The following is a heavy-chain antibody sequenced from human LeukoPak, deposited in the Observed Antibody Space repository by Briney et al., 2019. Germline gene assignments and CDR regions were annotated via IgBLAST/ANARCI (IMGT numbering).Heavy chain of an antibody. CDR2: MYLSGTT. CDR1: GFSFRSYR. V-gene: IGHV4-4*02. D-gene: IGHD3-22*01. Sequence: GSLRLSCAASGFSFRSYRLNWVRQAPGKGLEWIGEMYLSGTTHSNPSVKSRVTISIDKSKNQFFLNLSSVTAADTAVYYCAGLVGRYSSGLYYYYFDYWGQGTLVTVSS. J-gene: IGHJ4*02. CDR3: AGLVGRYSSGLYYYYFDY.